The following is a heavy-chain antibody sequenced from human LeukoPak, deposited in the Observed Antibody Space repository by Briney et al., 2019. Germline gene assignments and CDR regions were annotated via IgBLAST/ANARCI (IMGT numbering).Heavy chain of an antibody. CDR3: ANNWNMDY. CDR2: ISYSGDST. D-gene: IGHD1-1*01. Sequence: PGGSLRLSRAASGFTFSSYAMSWVRQAPGKGLEWVSSISYSGDSTYYADSVKGRFTISRDNSENTVYLQMNSLRADDTAVYYCANNWNMDYWGQGTLVTVSS. CDR1: GFTFSSYA. V-gene: IGHV3-23*01. J-gene: IGHJ4*02.